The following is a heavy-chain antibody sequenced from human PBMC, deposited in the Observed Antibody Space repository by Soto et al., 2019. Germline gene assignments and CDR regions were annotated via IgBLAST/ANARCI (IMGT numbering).Heavy chain of an antibody. CDR3: AALWFGELLDY. CDR1: GFTVSSNY. Sequence: EVQLVESGGGLIQHGGSLRLSCAASGFTVSSNYMSWVRQAPGKGLEWVSVIYSGGSTYYADSVKGRFTISRDNSTNPLYLPMNGLRADDTAVYYCAALWFGELLDYLGQGTLVTVSS. CDR2: IYSGGST. J-gene: IGHJ4*02. D-gene: IGHD3-10*01. V-gene: IGHV3-53*01.